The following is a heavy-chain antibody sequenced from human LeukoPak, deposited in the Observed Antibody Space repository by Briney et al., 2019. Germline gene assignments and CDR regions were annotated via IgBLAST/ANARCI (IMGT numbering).Heavy chain of an antibody. CDR1: GFTVTSNY. Sequence: LRLSCAVSGFTVTSNYMSWVRQRPGKGLEWIGYIYYSGSTYYNPSLKSRVTISVDTSKNQFSLKLSSVTAADTAVYYCARVIVAPGYYGMDVWGQGTTVTVSS. V-gene: IGHV4-31*02. CDR3: ARVIVAPGYYGMDV. CDR2: IYYSGST. D-gene: IGHD5-12*01. J-gene: IGHJ6*02.